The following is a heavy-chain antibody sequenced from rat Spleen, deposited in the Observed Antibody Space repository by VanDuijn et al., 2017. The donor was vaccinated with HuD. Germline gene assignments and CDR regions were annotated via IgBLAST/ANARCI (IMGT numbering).Heavy chain of an antibody. CDR2: ITNTGGNT. V-gene: IGHV5-46*01. CDR3: SSGFYTNYDNWFPY. D-gene: IGHD1-10*01. CDR1: GFTFSNFP. Sequence: EVQLVESGGGLVQPGRSLKLSCAASGFTFSNFPMAWVRQAPTKGLEWVATITNTGGNTYYPDSVKGRFTISRDNAKSSLYLQMNSLRSEDTATYYCSSGFYTNYDNWFPYWGQGTLVTVSS. J-gene: IGHJ3*01.